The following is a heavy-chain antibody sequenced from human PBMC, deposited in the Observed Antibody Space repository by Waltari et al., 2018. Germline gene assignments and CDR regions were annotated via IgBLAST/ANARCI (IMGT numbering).Heavy chain of an antibody. J-gene: IGHJ4*02. CDR1: FSTYV. D-gene: IGHD3-16*01. CDR3: ARASGVDY. Sequence: FSTYVMNWVRQVPGKGLEGVSSISDGGGIINYADSVKGRFTISRDNSKNTLYLQMNSLRVEDTAVYYCARASGVDYWGQGTLVTISS. CDR2: ISDGGGII. V-gene: IGHV3-23*01.